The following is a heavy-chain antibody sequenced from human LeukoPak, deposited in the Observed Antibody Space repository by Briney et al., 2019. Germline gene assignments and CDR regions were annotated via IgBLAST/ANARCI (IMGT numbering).Heavy chain of an antibody. CDR1: GYTFTSYG. D-gene: IGHD3-10*01. CDR3: ARKDYGSGSYYYFDY. J-gene: IGHJ4*02. V-gene: IGHV1-18*01. Sequence: GASVTVSCKASGYTFTSYGISWVRQAPGQGLEWMGWISAYNGNTNYAQKLQGRVTMTTDTSTSTAYMELRSLRSDDTAVYYCARKDYGSGSYYYFDYWGQGTLVTVSS. CDR2: ISAYNGNT.